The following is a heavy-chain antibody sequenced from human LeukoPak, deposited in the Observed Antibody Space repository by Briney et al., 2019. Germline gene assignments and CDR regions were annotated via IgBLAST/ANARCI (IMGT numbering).Heavy chain of an antibody. J-gene: IGHJ4*02. Sequence: TSSQTLSLTCTVSGGSISSYYWSWIRQPPGKGLEWIGYIYYSGSTNYNPSLKSRVTISVDTSKNQFSLKLSSVTAADTAVYYCARDRGYSYGYGAGNDYWGQGTLVTVSS. V-gene: IGHV4-59*01. CDR2: IYYSGST. CDR1: GGSISSYY. D-gene: IGHD5-18*01. CDR3: ARDRGYSYGYGAGNDY.